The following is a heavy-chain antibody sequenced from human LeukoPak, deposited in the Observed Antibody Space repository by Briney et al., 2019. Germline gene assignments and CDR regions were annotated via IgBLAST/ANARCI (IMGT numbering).Heavy chain of an antibody. J-gene: IGHJ5*02. CDR3: AKDGSITAAGGFDP. CDR2: ISYDGSNK. CDR1: GFRFSSYG. V-gene: IGHV3-30*18. Sequence: GGSLRLSCAASGFRFSSYGMHWVSQAPGKGLEWVAVISYDGSNKYYADSVKGRFTISRDKSKNTLDLQMNSLRAEDTAVYYCAKDGSITAAGGFDPWGQGTLVTVSS. D-gene: IGHD6-13*01.